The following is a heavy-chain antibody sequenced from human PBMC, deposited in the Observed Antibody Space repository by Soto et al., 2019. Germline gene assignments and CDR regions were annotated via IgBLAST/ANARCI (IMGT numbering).Heavy chain of an antibody. J-gene: IGHJ6*02. D-gene: IGHD3-3*01. CDR1: GYTFTGYY. CDR3: ARAPRRYDFWSGYYEPYYYYGMDV. V-gene: IGHV1-2*04. Sequence: ASVKVSCKASGYTFTGYYMHWVRQAPGQGLEWMGWINPNSGGTNYAQKFQGWVTMTRDTSISTAYMELSRLRSDDTAVYYCARAPRRYDFWSGYYEPYYYYGMDVWGQGTTVTVSS. CDR2: INPNSGGT.